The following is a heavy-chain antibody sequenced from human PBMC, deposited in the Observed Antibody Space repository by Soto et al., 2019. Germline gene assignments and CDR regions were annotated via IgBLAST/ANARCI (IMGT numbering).Heavy chain of an antibody. CDR1: GYTFTSYG. Sequence: GASVKVSCKASGYTFTSYGISWVRQAPGQGLEWMGWISAYNGNTNYAKKLQGSVTLTTDTSTSTAYMELRSLRSDDTAVYYCARDLDYYDTYGMDVWGQGTTVTVSS. CDR2: ISAYNGNT. CDR3: ARDLDYYDTYGMDV. J-gene: IGHJ6*02. D-gene: IGHD3-22*01. V-gene: IGHV1-18*01.